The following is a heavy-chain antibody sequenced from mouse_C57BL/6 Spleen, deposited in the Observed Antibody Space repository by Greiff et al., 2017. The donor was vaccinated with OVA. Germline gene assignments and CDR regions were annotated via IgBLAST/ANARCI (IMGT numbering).Heavy chain of an antibody. CDR3: ARGGITTVVRVQYWYFDV. CDR2: IYPGDGDT. J-gene: IGHJ1*03. Sequence: QVTPPPSPPPPPTPGASVKLSRTASGYPFRSSWTNWVKQRPGQGLEWIGRIYPGDGDTNYNGKFKGKATLTADKSSSTAYMQLSSLTSEDSAVYFCARGGITTVVRVQYWYFDVWGTGTTVTVSS. D-gene: IGHD1-1*01. V-gene: IGHV1-82*01. CDR1: GYPFRSSW.